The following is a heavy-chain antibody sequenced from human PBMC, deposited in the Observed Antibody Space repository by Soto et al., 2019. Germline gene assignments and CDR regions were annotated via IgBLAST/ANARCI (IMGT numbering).Heavy chain of an antibody. Sequence: QVQLVQSGAEVKKPGSSVKVSCKASGGTFSSYAISWVRQAPGQGLEWMGGIIPIFGTANYAQKFQGRVTXXAXECXSTAYMELSSLRSEDTAVYYCASPVNYYYYYGMDVWGQGTTVTVSS. CDR1: GGTFSSYA. V-gene: IGHV1-69*12. CDR2: IIPIFGTA. J-gene: IGHJ6*02. CDR3: ASPVNYYYYYGMDV.